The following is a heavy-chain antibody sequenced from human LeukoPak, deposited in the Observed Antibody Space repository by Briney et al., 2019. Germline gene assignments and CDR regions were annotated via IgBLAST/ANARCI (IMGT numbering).Heavy chain of an antibody. J-gene: IGHJ4*02. Sequence: GGSLRLSCAASGFTFSSYGMHWVRQAPGKGLEWVAVISYDGSNKYYADSVKGRFTISRDNSKNTLYLQMNSLRAEDTAVYYCAREGYYDSSGYSDYWGQGTLVTVSS. CDR1: GFTFSSYG. CDR2: ISYDGSNK. V-gene: IGHV3-30*03. CDR3: AREGYYDSSGYSDY. D-gene: IGHD3-22*01.